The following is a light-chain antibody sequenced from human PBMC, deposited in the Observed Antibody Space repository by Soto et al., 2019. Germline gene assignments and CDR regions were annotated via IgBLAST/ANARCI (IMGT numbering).Light chain of an antibody. CDR3: QQSITYPWT. J-gene: IGKJ1*01. CDR1: QNIDMY. V-gene: IGKV1-5*03. Sequence: DIQMTQSPSTLSASAGDRVTITCRASQNIDMYLAWYQQKPGQSPSLLIYRASSLQSGVPSRFSGSGSGTEFTLTISSLQPDDFANYYCQQSITYPWTFGQGTKVDIK. CDR2: RAS.